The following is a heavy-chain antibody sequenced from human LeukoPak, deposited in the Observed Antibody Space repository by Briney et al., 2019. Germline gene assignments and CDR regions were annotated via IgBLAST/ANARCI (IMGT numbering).Heavy chain of an antibody. CDR3: ARRYCTSVSCPNHFDN. CDR1: GFTFSDFY. CDR2: ISGTGTTM. Sequence: GGSLRLSCKASGFTFSDFYMSWLRQAPGMGLEWVSYISGTGTTMYYADSVQGRFTISGDNDKSSLYLEMSSLRAEDTAVYYCARRYCTSVSCPNHFDNWGQGTLVTVSS. V-gene: IGHV3-11*01. D-gene: IGHD2-2*01. J-gene: IGHJ4*02.